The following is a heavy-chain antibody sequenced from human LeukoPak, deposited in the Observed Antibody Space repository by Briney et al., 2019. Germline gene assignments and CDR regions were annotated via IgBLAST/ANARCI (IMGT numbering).Heavy chain of an antibody. CDR2: IYYTGST. CDR1: GGSISSSSYY. J-gene: IGHJ5*02. CDR3: ASRVLRYFDWLEFDP. V-gene: IGHV4-39*01. Sequence: NPSETLSLTCTVGGGSISSSSYYWRWIRQPPGKVLEWIGSIYYTGSTYYNPALKRRVTISVDTSKNQCSLKLSSVSAADTAVYYCASRVLRYFDWLEFDPWGQGTLVTVSS. D-gene: IGHD3-9*01.